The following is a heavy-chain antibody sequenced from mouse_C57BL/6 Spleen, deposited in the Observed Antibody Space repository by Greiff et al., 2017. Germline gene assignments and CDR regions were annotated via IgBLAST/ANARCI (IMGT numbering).Heavy chain of an antibody. CDR3: ARKILWYFDY. CDR2: IYPGSGST. CDR1: GYTFTSYW. V-gene: IGHV1-55*01. J-gene: IGHJ2*01. D-gene: IGHD2-1*01. Sequence: QVQLPQPGAELVQPGASVKMSCKASGYTFTSYWITWVKQRPGTGLEWIGDIYPGSGSTNYNEKFKSKATLTVDTSSSTAYMHLSSLTSADSAVYYCARKILWYFDYWGQGTTLTVSS.